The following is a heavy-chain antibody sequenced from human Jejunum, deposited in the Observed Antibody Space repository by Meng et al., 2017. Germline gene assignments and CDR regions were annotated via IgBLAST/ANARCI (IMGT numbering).Heavy chain of an antibody. D-gene: IGHD6-19*01. CDR3: ARVGPDSSGWYFDY. V-gene: IGHV7-4-1*02. Sequence: QVQLVQSGAEVKKPGASVQVSCKASGYTFRSYAMNWVRQAPGQGLEWMGWINSNTGNPTYAQGFTGRFVFSLDTSVSTAYLQISSLKAEDSAVYYCARVGPDSSGWYFDYWGQGTLVTVSS. CDR1: GYTFRSYA. J-gene: IGHJ4*02. CDR2: INSNTGNP.